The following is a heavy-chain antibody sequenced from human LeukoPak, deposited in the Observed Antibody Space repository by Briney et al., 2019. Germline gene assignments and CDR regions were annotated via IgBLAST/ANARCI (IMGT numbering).Heavy chain of an antibody. V-gene: IGHV1-2*02. D-gene: IGHD7-27*01. CDR3: ARETTTGDVVFDY. CDR1: GYTFTGYY. CDR2: INPNSGYT. Sequence: ASVKASCKASGYTFTGYYMHWVRQAPGQGLEWMGWINPNSGYTDSAQDFQGRVTMTSDTSISTAYMELSRLTSDDTAVYYCARETTTGDVVFDYWGQGTLVTVSS. J-gene: IGHJ4*02.